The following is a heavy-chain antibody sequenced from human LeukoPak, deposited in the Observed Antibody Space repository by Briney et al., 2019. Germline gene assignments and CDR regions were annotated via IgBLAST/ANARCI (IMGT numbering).Heavy chain of an antibody. Sequence: SETLSLTCTVSGGSISSYYWSWIRQPAGKGLEWIGRIYTSGSTNYNPSLKSRVTMSVDTSKNQFSLKLSSVTAADTAVYYCARMITFGGVTAFDYWGQGTLVTVSS. J-gene: IGHJ4*02. CDR3: ARMITFGGVTAFDY. D-gene: IGHD3-16*01. CDR1: GGSISSYY. V-gene: IGHV4-4*07. CDR2: IYTSGST.